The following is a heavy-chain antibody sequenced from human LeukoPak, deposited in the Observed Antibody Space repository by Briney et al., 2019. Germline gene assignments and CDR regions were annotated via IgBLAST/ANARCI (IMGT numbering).Heavy chain of an antibody. Sequence: GGSLRLSCAASGFTFSSYSMNWVRQAPGKGLEWVSSISSSSSYIYYADSVKGRFTISRANAKNSLYLQMNSLRAEDTAVYYCARDDSTRDAFDIWGQGTMVTVSS. V-gene: IGHV3-21*01. J-gene: IGHJ3*02. CDR3: ARDDSTRDAFDI. CDR1: GFTFSSYS. D-gene: IGHD6-13*01. CDR2: ISSSSSYI.